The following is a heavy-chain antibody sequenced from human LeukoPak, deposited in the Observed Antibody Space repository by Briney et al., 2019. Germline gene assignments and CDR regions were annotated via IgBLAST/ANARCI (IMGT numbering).Heavy chain of an antibody. CDR3: ARAGIGLRFLEWPFDP. D-gene: IGHD3-3*01. Sequence: GGSLRLSCAASGFTFSSYGMHWVRQAPGKGLEWVAVISYDGSNKYYADSVKGRFSISRDNSKNTLYLQMNSLRAEDTAVYYCARAGIGLRFLEWPFDPWGQGTLVTVSS. J-gene: IGHJ5*02. V-gene: IGHV3-30*03. CDR1: GFTFSSYG. CDR2: ISYDGSNK.